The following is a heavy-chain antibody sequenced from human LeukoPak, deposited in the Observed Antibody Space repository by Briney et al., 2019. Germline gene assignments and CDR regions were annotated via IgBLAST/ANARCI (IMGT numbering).Heavy chain of an antibody. V-gene: IGHV3-48*03. CDR3: ARTPYSGHEGYYFDY. J-gene: IGHJ4*02. Sequence: PGGSLRLSCAASGFTFSSYEMNWVRQAPGKGLEWVSYISSSGSTIYYADSAKGRFTISRDNAKNSLYLQMNSLRAEDTAVYYCARTPYSGHEGYYFDYWGQGTLVTVSS. CDR1: GFTFSSYE. CDR2: ISSSGSTI. D-gene: IGHD5-12*01.